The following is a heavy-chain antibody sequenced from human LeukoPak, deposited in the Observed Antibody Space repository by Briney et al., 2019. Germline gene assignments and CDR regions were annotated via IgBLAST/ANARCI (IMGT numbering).Heavy chain of an antibody. CDR1: GFTFSSYA. CDR3: AKDRAGWFGEFDY. J-gene: IGHJ4*02. V-gene: IGHV3-23*01. Sequence: GGSLRLSCAASGFTFSSYAMSWVRQAPGKGLEWVSAISGSGGSTYYADSVKGRLTISRDNSKNTLYLQMNSLRAEDTAVYYCAKDRAGWFGEFDYWGQGTLVTVSS. D-gene: IGHD3-10*01. CDR2: ISGSGGST.